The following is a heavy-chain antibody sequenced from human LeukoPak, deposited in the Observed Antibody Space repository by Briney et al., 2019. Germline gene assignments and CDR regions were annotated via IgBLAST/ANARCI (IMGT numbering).Heavy chain of an antibody. D-gene: IGHD4-11*01. J-gene: IGHJ5*02. CDR3: AELLLQDYRGNWFDP. CDR2: ISGSGGST. Sequence: PGGSLRLSCAASGFTFSSYAMSWVRQAPGKGLEWVSAISGSGGSTYYADSVKGRFTISRDNSKNTLYLQMNSLRAEDTAVYYCAELLLQDYRGNWFDPWGQGTLVTVSS. CDR1: GFTFSSYA. V-gene: IGHV3-23*01.